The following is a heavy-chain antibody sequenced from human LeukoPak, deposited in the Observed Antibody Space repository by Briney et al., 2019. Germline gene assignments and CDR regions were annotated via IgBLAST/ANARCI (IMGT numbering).Heavy chain of an antibody. CDR2: IRYDGSNK. D-gene: IGHD6-13*01. J-gene: IGHJ4*02. CDR3: AKGTPEILAAAGLDY. CDR1: GFTFSTYG. Sequence: PGGSLRLSCAASGFTFSTYGMHWVRQAPGKGLEWVAFIRYDGSNKYYADSVKGRFTISRDNSENTLYLQMNSLRADDTAVYYCAKGTPEILAAAGLDYWGQGTLVTVSS. V-gene: IGHV3-30*02.